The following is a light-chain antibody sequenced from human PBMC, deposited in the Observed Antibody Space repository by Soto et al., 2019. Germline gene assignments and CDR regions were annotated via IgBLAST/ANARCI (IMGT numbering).Light chain of an antibody. CDR2: EVS. CDR1: SSDVGGYNY. CDR3: SSYTSSTTLEV. Sequence: SVLTQPASVSGSPGQSTTISCTGTSSDVGGYNYVSWYQQHPGKAPKLMIYEVSNRPSGVSNRFAGSKSGNTASLTISGLQTEDEAEYYCSSYTSSTTLEVFGTGTKVTVL. V-gene: IGLV2-14*01. J-gene: IGLJ1*01.